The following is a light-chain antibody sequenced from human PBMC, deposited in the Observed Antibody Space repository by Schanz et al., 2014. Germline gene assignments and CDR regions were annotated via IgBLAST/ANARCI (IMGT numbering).Light chain of an antibody. CDR2: EGS. J-gene: IGLJ3*02. CDR3: SSYTSSSTLGV. V-gene: IGLV2-14*02. CDR1: SSDVGSYNL. Sequence: QSALTQPASVSGSPGQSITISCTGTSSDVGSYNLVSWYQHHPGKAPKLIIYEGSKRPSGVSNRFSGSKSGNTASMTISGLQAEDEADYYCSSYTSSSTLGVFGGGTKLTVL.